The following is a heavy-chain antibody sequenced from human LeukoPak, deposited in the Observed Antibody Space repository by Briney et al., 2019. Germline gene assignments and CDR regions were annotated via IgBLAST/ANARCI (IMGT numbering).Heavy chain of an antibody. CDR2: FHYSGGST. CDR1: GYTFSNYA. CDR3: AKVIREGDMSYDY. J-gene: IGHJ4*02. V-gene: IGHV3-23*01. D-gene: IGHD3-10*01. Sequence: GGSLRLSCAASGYTFSNYALSWVRQAPGKGVDWVSAFHYSGGSTHYADSVKGRFTNYIDNSKNTLYLQMNSLRAEDTAVYYWAKVIREGDMSYDYWGQGALVTVSA.